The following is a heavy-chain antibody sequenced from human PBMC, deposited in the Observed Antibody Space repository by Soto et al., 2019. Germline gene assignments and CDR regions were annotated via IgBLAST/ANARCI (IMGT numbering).Heavy chain of an antibody. CDR3: ARAGGYTGSGYYYYYGMDV. CDR2: ILVGGST. J-gene: IGHJ6*02. CDR1: GFICSSYD. D-gene: IGHD3-10*01. V-gene: IGHV3-23*01. Sequence: GGSLRLSFGVSGFICSSYDMSWVRQAPGKGLEWVSTILVGGSTHYEDSVKGRFTISRDTSKNTVYLQMNSLTAGDTAVYYCARAGGYTGSGYYYYYGMDVGGQGTTVTVSS.